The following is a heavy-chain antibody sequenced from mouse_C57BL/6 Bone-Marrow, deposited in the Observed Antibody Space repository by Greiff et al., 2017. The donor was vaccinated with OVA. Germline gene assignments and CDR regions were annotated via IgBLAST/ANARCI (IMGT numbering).Heavy chain of an antibody. D-gene: IGHD2-3*01. V-gene: IGHV5-12*01. CDR3: ARHPDGYYGFAY. CDR2: ISNGGGST. J-gene: IGHJ3*01. CDR1: GFTFSDYY. Sequence: EVHLVESGGGLVQPGGSLKLSCAASGFTFSDYYMYWVRQTPEKRLEWVAYISNGGGSTYYPDTVKGRFTISRDNAKNTLYLQMSRLKSEDTAMYYCARHPDGYYGFAYWGQGTLVTVSA.